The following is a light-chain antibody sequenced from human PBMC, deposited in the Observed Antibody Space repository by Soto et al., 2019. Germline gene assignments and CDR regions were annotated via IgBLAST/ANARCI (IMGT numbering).Light chain of an antibody. CDR1: QSVSSW. V-gene: IGKV1-5*03. J-gene: IGKJ4*01. Sequence: DIQMTQSPSTLSASVGDRVTITCRASQSVSSWLAWYQQKPGKAPKLLVYQASSLESGVPSRFSGSGSGTEFTLTISSLQPDDFATYFCQQSNSYPLTFGGGTKVEIK. CDR3: QQSNSYPLT. CDR2: QAS.